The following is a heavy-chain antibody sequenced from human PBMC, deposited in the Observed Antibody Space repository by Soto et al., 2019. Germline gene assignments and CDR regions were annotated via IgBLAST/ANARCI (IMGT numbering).Heavy chain of an antibody. V-gene: IGHV3-74*01. CDR1: GFTFSNYW. Sequence: EVQLVESGGGLVQPGESLRLSCAASGFTFSNYWMHWVRQAPGKGLVWVSRIDSDGSRITYADFVKGRFTISRDNATNTVYLHMSSLTAEDTAVYYCVRTSLVVAVATREDFWCQGTLVSVSS. CDR3: VRTSLVVAVATREDF. D-gene: IGHD2-15*01. J-gene: IGHJ4*02. CDR2: IDSDGSRI.